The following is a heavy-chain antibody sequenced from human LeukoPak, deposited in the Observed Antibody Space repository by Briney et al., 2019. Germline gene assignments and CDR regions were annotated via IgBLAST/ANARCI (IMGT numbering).Heavy chain of an antibody. Sequence: SETLSLTCTVSGGSISSGGYYWSWIRQHPGKGLEWIGYIYYSGSTNYNPSLKSRVTMSVDTSKNQFSLKLSSVTAADTAVYYCAREEYSNPWAFDIWGQGTMVTVSS. D-gene: IGHD6-6*01. V-gene: IGHV4-61*08. J-gene: IGHJ3*02. CDR2: IYYSGST. CDR3: AREEYSNPWAFDI. CDR1: GGSISSGGYY.